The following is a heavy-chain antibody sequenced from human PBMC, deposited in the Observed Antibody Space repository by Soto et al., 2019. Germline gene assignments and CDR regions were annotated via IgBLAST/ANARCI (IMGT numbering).Heavy chain of an antibody. CDR3: ARDGGPLVGATTGYFDY. V-gene: IGHV3-30*03. D-gene: IGHD1-26*01. J-gene: IGHJ4*02. CDR1: GFTFSSYG. CDR2: ISYDGSNK. Sequence: GGSLRLSCAASGFTFSSYGMHWVRQAPGKGLEWVAVISYDGSNKYYADSVKGRFTISRDNSKNTLYLQMDSLRAEDTAVYYCARDGGPLVGATTGYFDYWGQGTLVTVSS.